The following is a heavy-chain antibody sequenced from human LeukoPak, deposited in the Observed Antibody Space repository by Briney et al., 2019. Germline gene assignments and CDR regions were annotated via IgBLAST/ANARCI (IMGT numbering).Heavy chain of an antibody. V-gene: IGHV3-21*01. CDR1: GFTFSSYS. CDR2: ISSSSSYI. CDR3: ARDGDSPTNFFDY. D-gene: IGHD2/OR15-2a*01. J-gene: IGHJ4*02. Sequence: GGSLRLSCAASGFTFSSYSMNWVPQAPGKGLEWFSSISSSSSYIYYADSVKGRFTISRDNAKNSLYLQMNSLRAEDTAVYYCARDGDSPTNFFDYWGQGTLVTVSS.